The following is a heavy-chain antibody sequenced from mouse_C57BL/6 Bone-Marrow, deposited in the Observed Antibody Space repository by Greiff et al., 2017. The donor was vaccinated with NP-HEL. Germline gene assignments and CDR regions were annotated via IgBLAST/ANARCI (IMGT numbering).Heavy chain of an antibody. D-gene: IGHD2-2*01. V-gene: IGHV1-64*01. Sequence: VQLQQPGAELVKPGASVKLSCKASGYTFTSYWLHWVKQRPGQGLEWIGMIHPNSGSTNYNEKFKSKATLTVDKSSSTAYMQLSSLTSEDSAVYYGARGMVTTPYCFDYWGQGTTLTVSS. CDR2: IHPNSGST. CDR1: GYTFTSYW. CDR3: ARGMVTTPYCFDY. J-gene: IGHJ2*01.